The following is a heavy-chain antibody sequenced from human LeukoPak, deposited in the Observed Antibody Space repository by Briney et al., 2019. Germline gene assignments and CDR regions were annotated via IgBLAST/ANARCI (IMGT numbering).Heavy chain of an antibody. CDR3: ARELRYYDSSGLD. CDR2: IYYSGST. D-gene: IGHD3-22*01. CDR1: GGSISSSSYY. Sequence: KTSETLSLTCTVSGGSISSSSYYWGWIRQPPGKGLEWIGSIYYSGSTYYNPSLKSRVTISVDTSKNQFSLKLSSVTAADTAVYYCARELRYYDSSGLDWGQGTLVTVSS. V-gene: IGHV4-39*07. J-gene: IGHJ4*02.